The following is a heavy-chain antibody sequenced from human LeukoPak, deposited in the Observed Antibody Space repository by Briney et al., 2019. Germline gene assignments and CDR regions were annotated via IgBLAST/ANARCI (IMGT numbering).Heavy chain of an antibody. V-gene: IGHV4-59*01. CDR3: ARDRGPFGY. Sequence: KPSETLSLTCTVSGGSISSYYWSWIRQPPGKGLEWIGYIYYSGVTNYNPSLKSRVTISVDTSRNQFSLRLSSVTAADTAVYYCARDRGPFGYWGQGTLVTASS. D-gene: IGHD3-10*01. CDR1: GGSISSYY. J-gene: IGHJ4*02. CDR2: IYYSGVT.